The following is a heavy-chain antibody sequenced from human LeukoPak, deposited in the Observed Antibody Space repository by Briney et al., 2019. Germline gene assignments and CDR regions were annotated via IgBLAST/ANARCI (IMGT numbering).Heavy chain of an antibody. D-gene: IGHD2-2*01. V-gene: IGHV3-9*03. CDR3: AKGYCSSTSCSGDY. CDR1: GFTFDDYA. J-gene: IGHJ4*02. Sequence: GGSLRLSCAASGFTFDDYAMHWVRQAPGKGLEWVSGISWNSGSIAYADSVKGRFTISRDDAKNSLYLQMNSLRAEDMALYYCAKGYCSSTSCSGDYWGQGTLVTVSS. CDR2: ISWNSGSI.